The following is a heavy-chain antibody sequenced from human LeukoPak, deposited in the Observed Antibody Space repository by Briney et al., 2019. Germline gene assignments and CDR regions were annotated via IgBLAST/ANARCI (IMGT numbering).Heavy chain of an antibody. CDR3: AKGAAIGHYYYMDV. CDR1: GFIFDDYT. CDR2: ISWNGDKT. V-gene: IGHV3-43*01. D-gene: IGHD6-25*01. Sequence: GGSLRLSCAASGFIFDDYTMYWVRQRPGKGLEWVSTISWNGDKTYYGDSVTGRFTISRDNSINSVFLQMNSLTNEDTALYYCAKGAAIGHYYYMDVWGRGTTVTVS. J-gene: IGHJ6*03.